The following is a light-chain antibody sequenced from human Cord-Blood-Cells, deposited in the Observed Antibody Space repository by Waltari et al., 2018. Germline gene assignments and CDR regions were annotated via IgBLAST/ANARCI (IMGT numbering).Light chain of an antibody. CDR3: QQYDNLPPYT. J-gene: IGKJ2*01. V-gene: IGKV1-33*01. CDR1: QDISNY. Sequence: DIQMTQSPSSLSASVGDRVTITCQASQDISNYLNWYQQKPGKAPKLLIYYASNLETGVPSRSSGSGSGTDFTFTISSLQPEDIATYYCQQYDNLPPYTFGQGTKLEIK. CDR2: YAS.